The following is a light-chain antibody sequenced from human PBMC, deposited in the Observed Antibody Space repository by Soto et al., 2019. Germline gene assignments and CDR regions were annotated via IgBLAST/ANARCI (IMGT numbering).Light chain of an antibody. J-gene: IGKJ1*01. CDR1: QTISSW. Sequence: DIQMTQSPSSLSASVVYRVTITCLASQTISSWLAWYQQKPGKAPKLLIYKASTLKSGVPSRFSGSGSGTEFTLTISSLQPDDFATYYCQHYNSYSEAFGQGTKVDI. CDR2: KAS. V-gene: IGKV1-5*03. CDR3: QHYNSYSEA.